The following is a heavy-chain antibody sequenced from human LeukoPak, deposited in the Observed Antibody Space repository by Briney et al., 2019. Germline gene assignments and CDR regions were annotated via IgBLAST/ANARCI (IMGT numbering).Heavy chain of an antibody. Sequence: ASVKDSCKASGVTFSSYAIHWVRQAPGQGLEWMGRIIPIFGTPNYAQKFQGRVTITADKSTNTAYMDLSSLRSEDAAVYYCARAFSTSSVDYWFDSWGQGTLVAVSS. D-gene: IGHD6-6*01. J-gene: IGHJ5*01. V-gene: IGHV1-69*06. CDR2: IIPIFGTP. CDR1: GVTFSSYA. CDR3: ARAFSTSSVDYWFDS.